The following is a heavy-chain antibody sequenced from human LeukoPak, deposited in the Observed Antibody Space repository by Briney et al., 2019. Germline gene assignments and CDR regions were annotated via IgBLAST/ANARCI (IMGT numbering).Heavy chain of an antibody. CDR3: ARDYGGNSGRSRGLIDY. CDR2: GDYSGGT. J-gene: IGHJ4*02. D-gene: IGHD4-23*01. V-gene: IGHV4-59*12. Sequence: SETLSLTCTVSGDSISSYYWSWIRQPPGKGLEWIASGDYSGGTYYNPSLESRVAISVDTSKNQFSLKLSSVTAADTAVYYCARDYGGNSGRSRGLIDYWGQGTLVTVSS. CDR1: GDSISSYY.